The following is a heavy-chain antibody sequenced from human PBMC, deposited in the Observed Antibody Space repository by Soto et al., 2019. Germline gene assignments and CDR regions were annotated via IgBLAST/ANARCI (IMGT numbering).Heavy chain of an antibody. Sequence: QVELVESGGGVVQPGRSLRLSCAASGFTFSSYGMHWVRQAPGKGLEWVAVIWYDGSNKYYADSVKGRFTISRDNSKNTLYLQMNSLRAEDTAVHYCARGVGWFGDGLDYWGQGTLVTVSS. V-gene: IGHV3-33*01. J-gene: IGHJ4*02. D-gene: IGHD3-10*01. CDR2: IWYDGSNK. CDR1: GFTFSSYG. CDR3: ARGVGWFGDGLDY.